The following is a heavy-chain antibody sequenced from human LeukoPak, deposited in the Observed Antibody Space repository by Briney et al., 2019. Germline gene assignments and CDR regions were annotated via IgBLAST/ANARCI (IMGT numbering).Heavy chain of an antibody. Sequence: GGSLRLSCAASGFTFGSYAMNWVRHVPGRGLEWISHISSSSTTKYYADSVKGRFIISRDNAKSSLYLQMTSLRVEDTAVYYCARDHYPSGWTNTYWGQGALVTVSS. J-gene: IGHJ4*02. D-gene: IGHD6-19*01. V-gene: IGHV3-48*01. CDR3: ARDHYPSGWTNTY. CDR2: ISSSSTTK. CDR1: GFTFGSYA.